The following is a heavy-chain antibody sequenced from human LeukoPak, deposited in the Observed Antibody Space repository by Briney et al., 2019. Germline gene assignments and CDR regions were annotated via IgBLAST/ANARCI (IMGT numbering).Heavy chain of an antibody. CDR3: ARGAAGQVWSLYYFDY. Sequence: ASVKVSCKASGYTFTGYYIHWVRQAPGQGLEWMGWVNPNSGGTNYAQKFKGRVTMTRDTSISTAYVDLSKLRSGDTAVYYCARGAAGQVWSLYYFDYWGQGTPVTVSS. CDR1: GYTFTGYY. V-gene: IGHV1-2*02. CDR2: VNPNSGGT. J-gene: IGHJ4*02. D-gene: IGHD5-18*01.